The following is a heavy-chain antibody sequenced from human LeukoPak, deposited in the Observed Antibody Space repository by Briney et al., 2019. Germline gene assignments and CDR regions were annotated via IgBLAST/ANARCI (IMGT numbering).Heavy chain of an antibody. V-gene: IGHV3-7*01. CDR3: ARENNDSSGYCGY. CDR2: IKQDGSEK. D-gene: IGHD3-22*01. CDR1: EFSFSSYW. J-gene: IGHJ4*02. Sequence: GGSLRLSCEGSEFSFSSYWMSWVRQAPGKGLEWVAKIKQDGSEKYYVDSVKGRFTISRDNAKNSMYLQMNSLRAEDTAVYYCARENNDSSGYCGYWGQGTLVTVSS.